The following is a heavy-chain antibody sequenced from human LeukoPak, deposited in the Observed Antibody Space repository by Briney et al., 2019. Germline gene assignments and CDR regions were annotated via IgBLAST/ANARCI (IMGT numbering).Heavy chain of an antibody. D-gene: IGHD6-6*01. V-gene: IGHV1-3*03. Sequence: TSVKVSCKASGYTFTSYAMHWVRQAPGQRLEWMGWINAGNGNTKYSQEFQGRVTITRDTSASTAYMELSSLRSEDTAVYYCASSVQLGRPFDYWGQGTLVTVSS. J-gene: IGHJ4*02. CDR3: ASSVQLGRPFDY. CDR1: GYTFTSYA. CDR2: INAGNGNT.